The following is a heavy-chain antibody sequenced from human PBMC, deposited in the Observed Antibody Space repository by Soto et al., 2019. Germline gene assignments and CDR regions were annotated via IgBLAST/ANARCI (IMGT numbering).Heavy chain of an antibody. Sequence: HPGGSLRLSCAASGFTFSDHYMDWVRQAPGKGLEWVGRTRNKANSYTTEYAASVKGRFTISRDDSKNSLYLQMNSLKTEDTAVYYCARDVRSESRSLTRDYYYYYGMDVWGQGTTVTVSS. D-gene: IGHD3-10*01. J-gene: IGHJ6*02. CDR1: GFTFSDHY. V-gene: IGHV3-72*01. CDR3: ARDVRSESRSLTRDYYYYYGMDV. CDR2: TRNKANSYTT.